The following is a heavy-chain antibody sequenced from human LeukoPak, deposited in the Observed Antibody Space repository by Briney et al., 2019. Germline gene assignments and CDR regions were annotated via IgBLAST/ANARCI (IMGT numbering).Heavy chain of an antibody. V-gene: IGHV3-48*01. J-gene: IGHJ4*02. CDR2: IGISSGNT. CDR1: GFRFSDYS. Sequence: PGGSLRLSCAASGFRFSDYSMNWVRQAPGKGLKWISYIGISSGNTNYADSVKGRFTISGDKAKNSLYLQMNSLRVEDTAVYYCARDYKYAFDNWGQGTLVTVSS. CDR3: ARDYKYAFDN. D-gene: IGHD5-24*01.